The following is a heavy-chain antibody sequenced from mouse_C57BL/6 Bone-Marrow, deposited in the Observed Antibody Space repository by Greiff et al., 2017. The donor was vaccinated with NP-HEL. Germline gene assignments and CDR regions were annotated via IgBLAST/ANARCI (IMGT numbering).Heavy chain of an antibody. J-gene: IGHJ2*01. V-gene: IGHV1-64*01. CDR1: GYTFTSYW. CDR3: AKLGRRYFDY. CDR2: IHPNSGST. Sequence: QVQLQQPGAELVKPGASVKLSGKASGYTFTSYWMHWVKQRPGQGLEWIGMIHPNSGSTNDNEKFKSKATLTVDKSSSTAYMQLSSLTSEDSAVYYCAKLGRRYFDYWGQGTTLTVSS. D-gene: IGHD4-1*01.